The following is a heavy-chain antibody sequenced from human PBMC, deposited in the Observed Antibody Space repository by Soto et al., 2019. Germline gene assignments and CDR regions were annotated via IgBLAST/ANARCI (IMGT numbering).Heavy chain of an antibody. Sequence: GASVKVSCKASGYTFTSYAMHWVRQAPGQRLEWMGWINAGNGNTKYSQKFQGRVTITRDTSASTAYMELSSLRSEDTAVYYCARDGGILRYFDWFDPWGQGTLVTVSS. CDR1: GYTFTSYA. V-gene: IGHV1-3*01. D-gene: IGHD3-9*01. CDR3: ARDGGILRYFDWFDP. J-gene: IGHJ5*02. CDR2: INAGNGNT.